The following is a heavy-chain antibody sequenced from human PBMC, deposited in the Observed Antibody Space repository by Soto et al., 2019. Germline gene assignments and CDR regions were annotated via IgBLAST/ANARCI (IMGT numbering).Heavy chain of an antibody. V-gene: IGHV3-33*01. CDR3: ARTKAVAAKTQYYFDY. Sequence: QVQLVESGGGVVQPGRSLRLSCAASGFSFSSYGMHWVRQAPGKGLEWVAVIWYDGSNKYYADSVKGRFTISRDNSKNTLYRQMNSLRAEDTAVYYCARTKAVAAKTQYYFDYWGQGTLVTVSS. CDR1: GFSFSSYG. CDR2: IWYDGSNK. J-gene: IGHJ4*02. D-gene: IGHD6-19*01.